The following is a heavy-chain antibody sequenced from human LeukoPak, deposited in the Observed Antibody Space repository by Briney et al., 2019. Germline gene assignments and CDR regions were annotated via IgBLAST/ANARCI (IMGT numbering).Heavy chain of an antibody. Sequence: ASVKVSCKASGYTFTGYYMHWVRQAPGQGLEWMGWINPNSGGTNYAQKFQGRVTMTRDTSISTAYMELSRLRSDDTAVYYCARDPNNPYSRAWVDYWGQGTLVTVSS. CDR2: INPNSGGT. V-gene: IGHV1-2*02. CDR3: ARDPNNPYSRAWVDY. J-gene: IGHJ4*02. CDR1: GYTFTGYY. D-gene: IGHD1/OR15-1a*01.